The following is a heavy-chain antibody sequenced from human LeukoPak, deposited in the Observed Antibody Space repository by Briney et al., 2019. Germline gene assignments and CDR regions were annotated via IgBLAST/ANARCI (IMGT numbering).Heavy chain of an antibody. V-gene: IGHV3-7*03. Sequence: PGGSLRLSCVVSGFTFSSYWMSWVRQAPGQGLEWVANMKQDGSEKYYVDSVKGRFTISRDNAKNSLYLQMNSLRAEDTAVYYCARDQYDTWSRRGNFDSWGQGTLVIVSS. CDR1: GFTFSSYW. D-gene: IGHD3-3*01. CDR2: MKQDGSEK. CDR3: ARDQYDTWSRRGNFDS. J-gene: IGHJ4*02.